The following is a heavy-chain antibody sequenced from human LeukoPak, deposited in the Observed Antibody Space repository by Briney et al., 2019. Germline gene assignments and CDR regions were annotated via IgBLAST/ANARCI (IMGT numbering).Heavy chain of an antibody. Sequence: GGSLRLSRAASGFNLCRKGVTWVPRAPRKGLGGFSAISGSGGSTYYADSVKGRFTISRDNSKNTLYLQMNSLRAEDTAVYYCAKDRRAGSYDYWGQGTLVTVSS. J-gene: IGHJ4*02. D-gene: IGHD3-10*01. CDR1: GFNLCRKG. CDR2: ISGSGGST. V-gene: IGHV3-23*01. CDR3: AKDRRAGSYDY.